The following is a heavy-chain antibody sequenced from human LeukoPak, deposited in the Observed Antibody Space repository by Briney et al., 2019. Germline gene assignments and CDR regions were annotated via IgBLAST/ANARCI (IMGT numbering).Heavy chain of an antibody. Sequence: SETLSLTCTVSGDSISSSSYYWGWIRQPPGKGLEWIGSIYHSGSTYYNPSLKSRVTISVDTSKNQFSLKLSSVTAADTAVYYCAREGNSRGLDYWGQGTLVTVSS. CDR2: IYHSGST. V-gene: IGHV4-39*07. CDR3: AREGNSRGLDY. CDR1: GDSISSSSYY. D-gene: IGHD6-13*01. J-gene: IGHJ4*02.